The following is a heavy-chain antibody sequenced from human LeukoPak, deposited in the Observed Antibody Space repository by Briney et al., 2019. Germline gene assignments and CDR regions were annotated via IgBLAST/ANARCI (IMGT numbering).Heavy chain of an antibody. Sequence: SQTLSLTCAISGDSVSSNSVTWNWIRQSPSRGLEWLGRTYYRSTWYNDYAVSVRGRITVNPDTSKNQFSLHLNSVTAADTAVYYCARAISLIEQWYFDYWGQGALVTVSS. J-gene: IGHJ4*02. D-gene: IGHD6-19*01. CDR1: GDSVSSNSVT. V-gene: IGHV6-1*01. CDR3: ARAISLIEQWYFDY. CDR2: TYYRSTWYN.